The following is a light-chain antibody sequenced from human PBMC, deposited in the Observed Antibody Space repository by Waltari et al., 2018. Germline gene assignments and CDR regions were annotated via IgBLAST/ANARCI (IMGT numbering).Light chain of an antibody. J-gene: IGKJ1*01. V-gene: IGKV1-39*01. CDR3: QQSFTLWT. CDR1: HDVRSY. CDR2: SAS. Sequence: DIQMTQSPSSLSASAGDPVPIPCRASHDVRSYLNWYQQKPGNAPKLLIYSASTLQNGVPSRFSGSGSGTRFTLTITSLQPDDVAIYHCQQSFTLWTFGQGTKVEIK.